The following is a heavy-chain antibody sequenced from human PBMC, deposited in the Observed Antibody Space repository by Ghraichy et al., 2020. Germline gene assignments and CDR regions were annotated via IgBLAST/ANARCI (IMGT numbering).Heavy chain of an antibody. V-gene: IGHV1-8*01. J-gene: IGHJ6*02. CDR1: GYTFTSYD. CDR3: ALSEGRRYYYYGMDV. D-gene: IGHD1-14*01. Sequence: ASVKVSCKASGYTFTSYDINWVRQATGQGLEWMGWMNPNSGNTGYAQKFQGRVTMTRNTSISTAYMELSSLRSEDTAVYYCALSEGRRYYYYGMDVWGQGTTVTVSS. CDR2: MNPNSGNT.